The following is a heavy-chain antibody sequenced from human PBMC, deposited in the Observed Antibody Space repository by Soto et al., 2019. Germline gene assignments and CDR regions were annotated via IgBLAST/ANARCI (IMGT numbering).Heavy chain of an antibody. CDR3: ATEGYCSGGSCYSPYYYFDY. CDR2: IKSKTDGGTT. CDR1: GFTFSNAW. J-gene: IGHJ4*02. Sequence: EVQLVESGGGLVKPGGSLRLSCAASGFTFSNAWMNWVRQAPGKGLEWVGRIKSKTDGGTTDYAAPVKGRFTISRDDSKNTLHLQMNRLKTEDTAVYYCATEGYCSGGSCYSPYYYFDYWGQGTLVTVSA. D-gene: IGHD2-15*01. V-gene: IGHV3-15*07.